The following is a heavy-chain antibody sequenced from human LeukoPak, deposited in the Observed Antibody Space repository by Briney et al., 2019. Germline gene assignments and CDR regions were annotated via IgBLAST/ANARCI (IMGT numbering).Heavy chain of an antibody. V-gene: IGHV1-69*04. CDR2: IIPILGIA. CDR1: GGPFSSYA. Sequence: ASVKVSCKASGGPFSSYAISGVRQAPGQGLEWMGRIIPILGIANYAQKFQGRVTITADKSTSTAYMELSSLRSEDTAVYYCARGAPAYCGGDCYRFDPWGQGTLVTVSS. D-gene: IGHD2-21*02. J-gene: IGHJ5*02. CDR3: ARGAPAYCGGDCYRFDP.